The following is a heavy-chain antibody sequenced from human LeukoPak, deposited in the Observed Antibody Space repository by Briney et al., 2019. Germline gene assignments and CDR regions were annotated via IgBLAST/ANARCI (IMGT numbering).Heavy chain of an antibody. J-gene: IGHJ4*02. D-gene: IGHD5-18*01. CDR1: GYRFPSYW. V-gene: IGHV5-10-1*01. CDR2: IDPGDSYI. Sequence: GESLKISCKGSGYRFPSYWISWVRQMPGKGLEWMGMIDPGDSYISYSPSFQGHVTISADRSISTAYLQWSSLKASDTAMYYCARQDAGSYGYFAYWGQGTLVTVSS. CDR3: ARQDAGSYGYFAY.